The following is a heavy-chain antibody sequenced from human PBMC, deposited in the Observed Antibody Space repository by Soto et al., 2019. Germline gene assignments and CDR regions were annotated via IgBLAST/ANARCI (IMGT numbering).Heavy chain of an antibody. J-gene: IGHJ4*02. CDR1: GYTFSSHS. D-gene: IGHD6-19*01. V-gene: IGHV3-21*01. CDR3: ARWDRRSSRLYYFDY. CDR2: ISSSSTYI. Sequence: EVQLVESGGGLVKPGGYLRLSCAASGYTFSSHSMNWVRQAPGKGLEWVSSISSSSTYIHYADSVKGRFTISRDNAKNSLYLQMNSLRAEDTAGYYCARWDRRSSRLYYFDYWGQGTLVTVSS.